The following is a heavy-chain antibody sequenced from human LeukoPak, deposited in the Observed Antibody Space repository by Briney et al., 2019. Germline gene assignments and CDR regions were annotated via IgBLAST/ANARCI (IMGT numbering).Heavy chain of an antibody. Sequence: GGTLRLSCAASGFTFSTYGMNWVRQAPGKGGEGVSGVIPSGGTTYYADSVKGRFTISSDNSKNTMYLQMNSLRAEDTGVYYCAKDSGWIQFIDWGQGTLVTVSS. CDR2: VIPSGGTT. CDR3: AKDSGWIQFID. J-gene: IGHJ4*02. CDR1: GFTFSTYG. V-gene: IGHV3-23*01. D-gene: IGHD5-18*01.